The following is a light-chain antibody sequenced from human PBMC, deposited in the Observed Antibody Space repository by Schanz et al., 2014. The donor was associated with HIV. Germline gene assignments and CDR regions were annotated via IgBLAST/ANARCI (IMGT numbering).Light chain of an antibody. CDR3: NSYTSSSTWV. V-gene: IGLV2-14*01. Sequence: QSALTQPASVSGSPGQSITISCTGTSSDVGGYNYVSWYQQHPGKAPKLMIYDVAKRPSGISNRFSGSKSGNTASLTISGLQADDEADYYCNSYTSSSTWVFGGGTKLTVL. CDR1: SSDVGGYNY. J-gene: IGLJ3*02. CDR2: DVA.